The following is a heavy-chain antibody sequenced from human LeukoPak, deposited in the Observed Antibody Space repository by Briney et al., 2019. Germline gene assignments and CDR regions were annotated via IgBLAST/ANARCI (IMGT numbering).Heavy chain of an antibody. CDR3: WAMIRGVPWGGMDV. Sequence: GGSLRLSCAASGLTLRDHDIDLLRQAPGKGLEWVGRSKNKGNSYITEYAASVRGRFTISRDDSKNSLYLQMNSLKTEDTAVYYFWAMIRGVPWGGMDVGGQGTTVTVSS. J-gene: IGHJ6*02. CDR2: SKNKGNSYIT. V-gene: IGHV3-72*01. D-gene: IGHD3-10*01. CDR1: GLTLRDHD.